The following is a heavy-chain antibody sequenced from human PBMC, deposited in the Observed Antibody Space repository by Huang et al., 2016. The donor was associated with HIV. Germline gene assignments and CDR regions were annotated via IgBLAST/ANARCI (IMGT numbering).Heavy chain of an antibody. CDR3: AKVFGVLGRRFYYFGMDV. D-gene: IGHD3-3*01. CDR1: GFTFRYSG. Sequence: QVQLVESGGGVVQPGRSLRLSCAASGFTFRYSGMHWVRQAPGKGLGGVAVLTSEVSNKNYADSGKGRFNIPRDNSKNTVYLQMNSLRAEDTAVYDWAKVFGVLGRRFYYFGMDVWGPGTTVTVSS. J-gene: IGHJ6*02. CDR2: LTSEVSNK. V-gene: IGHV3-30*18.